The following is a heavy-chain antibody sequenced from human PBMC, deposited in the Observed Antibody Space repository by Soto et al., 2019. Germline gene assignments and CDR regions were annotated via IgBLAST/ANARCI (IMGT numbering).Heavy chain of an antibody. J-gene: IGHJ6*02. D-gene: IGHD2-2*01. Sequence: GGSLRLSCAASGFTFSSYGMHWVRQAPGKGLEWVAVIWYDGSNKYYADSVKGRFTISRDNSKNTLYLQMNSLRAEDTAVYYCAREDVVVPVFYYYGMDVWGQGTTVTVSS. CDR2: IWYDGSNK. CDR1: GFTFSSYG. V-gene: IGHV3-33*01. CDR3: AREDVVVPVFYYYGMDV.